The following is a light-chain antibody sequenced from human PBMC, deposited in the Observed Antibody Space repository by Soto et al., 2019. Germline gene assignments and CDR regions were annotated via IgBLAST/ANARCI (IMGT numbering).Light chain of an antibody. V-gene: IGLV1-40*01. Sequence: QSVLTQPPSVSGAPGQRVTISCTGSSSNIGAGYDVHWYQQLPGTAPKLLIYGNSNRPSGVPDRFSGSKSGTSASLAITGLQAEDEADYSCQSYDSSLSGLYVFGTGTKVTVI. CDR1: SSNIGAGYD. J-gene: IGLJ1*01. CDR2: GNS. CDR3: QSYDSSLSGLYV.